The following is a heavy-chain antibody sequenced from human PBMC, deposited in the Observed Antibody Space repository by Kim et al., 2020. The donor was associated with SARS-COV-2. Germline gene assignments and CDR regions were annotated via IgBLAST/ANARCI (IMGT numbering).Heavy chain of an antibody. J-gene: IGHJ4*02. D-gene: IGHD2-21*01. CDR3: ARLLRVMATIEY. V-gene: IGHV4-39*01. Sequence: SQTLSLTCTVSGDSIKWSNYYWGWIRQPPGKGLEWIGSIYNTGSTYYNPSLKSRVTIAVEKSKNQFSLKVRSVTAADTAVYYCARLLRVMATIEYWGQGTLVTISS. CDR1: GDSIKWSNYY. CDR2: IYNTGST.